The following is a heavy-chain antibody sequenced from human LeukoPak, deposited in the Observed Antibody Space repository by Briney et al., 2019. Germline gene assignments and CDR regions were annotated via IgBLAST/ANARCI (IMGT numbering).Heavy chain of an antibody. CDR2: ISYDGSNK. J-gene: IGHJ4*02. CDR1: GFTFSSYA. Sequence: GGSLRLSCAASGFTFSSYAMHWVRQAPGKGLEWVAVISYDGSNKYYADSVKGRFTISRDNSKDTLYLQMNSLRAEDTAVYYCARGAITMIVHYWGQGTLVTVSS. D-gene: IGHD3-22*01. CDR3: ARGAITMIVHY. V-gene: IGHV3-30-3*01.